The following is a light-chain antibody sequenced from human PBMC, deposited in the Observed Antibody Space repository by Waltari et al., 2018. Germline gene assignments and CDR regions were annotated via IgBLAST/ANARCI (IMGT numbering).Light chain of an antibody. V-gene: IGLV3-1*01. CDR3: QAWDTRTVV. J-gene: IGLJ2*01. CDR1: KLGNKY. CDR2: QSI. Sequence: SYELTQPPSVSVSPGQTASIVCSGDKLGNKYVSWYQQKSGQSPVLVIYQSIRRPSGIPERFSGSSSGNTATLTITGTRAMDEADYYCQAWDTRTVVFGGGTELTVL.